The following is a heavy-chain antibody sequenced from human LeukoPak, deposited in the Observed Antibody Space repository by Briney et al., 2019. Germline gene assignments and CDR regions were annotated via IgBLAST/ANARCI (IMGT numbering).Heavy chain of an antibody. J-gene: IGHJ4*02. CDR2: ISAFNGNT. D-gene: IGHD1-7*01. Sequence: ASVKVSCKASGYTFTTYDINWVRQAAGQGLEWMGWISAFNGNTNYAQKLQGRVTMTTDTSTSTAYMGLRSLRSDDTAVYYCARGGTTYDYWGQGTLVTVSS. CDR1: GYTFTTYD. CDR3: ARGGTTYDY. V-gene: IGHV1-18*01.